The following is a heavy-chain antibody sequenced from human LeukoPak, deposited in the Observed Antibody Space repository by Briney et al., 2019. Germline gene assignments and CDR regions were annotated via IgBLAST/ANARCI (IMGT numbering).Heavy chain of an antibody. CDR3: AKYGTTGIARYFDP. D-gene: IGHD1-1*01. J-gene: IGHJ5*02. Sequence: GGSLRLSCVASGFTFSNYVMNWVRQAPGKGLEWVSTIGARGETTDYAASVRGRFTISRDNSKNTLYVQMNSLRADDTAIYYCAKYGTTGIARYFDPWGQGTLVTVSS. CDR2: IGARGETT. V-gene: IGHV3-23*01. CDR1: GFTFSNYV.